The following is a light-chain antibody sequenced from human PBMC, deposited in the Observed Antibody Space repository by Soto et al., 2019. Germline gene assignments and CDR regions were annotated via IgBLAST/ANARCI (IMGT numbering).Light chain of an antibody. V-gene: IGKV3-20*01. Sequence: EIVLTQSPGTLSLSPGETATLSCRASQSVGSSYLAWYQQKPGQAPRLLIYGASRRATGIPDRFSGSGSGTDFTLIISTLEPEDFAVYYCQQYVSSPPWTFGQGTKVDIK. J-gene: IGKJ2*02. CDR2: GAS. CDR3: QQYVSSPPWT. CDR1: QSVGSSY.